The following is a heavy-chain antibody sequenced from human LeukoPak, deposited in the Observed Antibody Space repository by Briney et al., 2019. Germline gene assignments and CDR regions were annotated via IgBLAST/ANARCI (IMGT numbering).Heavy chain of an antibody. D-gene: IGHD3-3*01. V-gene: IGHV4-34*01. CDR3: ARGAPPRLRFLEWLPYYYMDV. Sequence: SETLSLTCAVYGGSFSGYYWSWIRQPPGKGLEWIGEINHSGSTNYNPSPKSRVTISVVTSKYQFSLKLSSVTAADTAVYYCARGAPPRLRFLEWLPYYYMDVWGKGTTVTASS. CDR1: GGSFSGYY. CDR2: INHSGST. J-gene: IGHJ6*03.